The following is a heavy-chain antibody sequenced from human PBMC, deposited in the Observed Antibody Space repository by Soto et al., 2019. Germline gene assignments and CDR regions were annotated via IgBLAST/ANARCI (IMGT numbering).Heavy chain of an antibody. CDR1: GGSISSGGYY. J-gene: IGHJ4*02. D-gene: IGHD3-22*01. V-gene: IGHV4-31*03. CDR3: TRVNYYDSSGYYQIDY. CDR2: IYYSGST. Sequence: QVQLQESGPGLVKPSQTLSLTCTVSGGSISSGGYYWSWIRQHPGKGLEWIGYIYYSGSTYYNPSLKSRVTISXXTXKXQFSLKLSSVTAADTAVYYCTRVNYYDSSGYYQIDYWGQGTLVTVSS.